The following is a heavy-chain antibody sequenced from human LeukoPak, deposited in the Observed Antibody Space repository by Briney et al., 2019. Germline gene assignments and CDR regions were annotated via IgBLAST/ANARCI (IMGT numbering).Heavy chain of an antibody. CDR3: ARCSRESSGQPLEYYFDY. CDR1: GFTFSSYG. D-gene: IGHD6-19*01. Sequence: GRSLRLSCAASGFTFSSYGMHWVRQAPGKGLEWVAVRWYDGSNKYYADSVKGRFTISRDNSKNTLYLQMNSLRAEDTAVYYCARCSRESSGQPLEYYFDYWGQGTLVTVSS. V-gene: IGHV3-33*01. J-gene: IGHJ4*02. CDR2: RWYDGSNK.